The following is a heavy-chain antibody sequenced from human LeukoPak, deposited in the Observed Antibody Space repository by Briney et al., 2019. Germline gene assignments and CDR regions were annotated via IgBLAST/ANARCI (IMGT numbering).Heavy chain of an antibody. J-gene: IGHJ4*02. CDR1: GGSFSGYY. V-gene: IGHV4-34*01. Sequence: SETLSLTCAVYGGSFSGYYWSWIRQPPGKGLEWIGEINHSGSINYNPSLKSQVTISVDTSKNQFSLKLSSVTAADTAVYYCARGTRSGSGYYYKGLYYFDYWGQGTPVTVSS. D-gene: IGHD3-22*01. CDR2: INHSGSI. CDR3: ARGTRSGSGYYYKGLYYFDY.